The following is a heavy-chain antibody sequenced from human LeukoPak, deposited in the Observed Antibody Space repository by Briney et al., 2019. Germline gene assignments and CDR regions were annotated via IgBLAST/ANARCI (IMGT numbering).Heavy chain of an antibody. CDR3: TRLSDPWAGLEY. CDR2: IRKKAYGGTT. V-gene: IGHV3-49*04. Sequence: GGSLRLSCTVSGFTFRDYPINWVRQAPGKGLEWLGFIRKKAYGGTTEYAASVTGRFTISRDDSKSIAYLQMNSLEPEDTAVYFCTRLSDPWAGLEYWGQGTLVTVSS. J-gene: IGHJ4*02. CDR1: GFTFRDYP. D-gene: IGHD3-10*01.